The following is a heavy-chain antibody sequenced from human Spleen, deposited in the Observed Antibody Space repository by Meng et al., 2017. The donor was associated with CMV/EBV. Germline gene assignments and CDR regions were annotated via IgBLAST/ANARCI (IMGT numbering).Heavy chain of an antibody. CDR2: VNTKSGDT. CDR1: GYTFTDCY. V-gene: IGHV1-2*02. Sequence: ASVKVSCKASGYTFTDCYMHWVRQAPGQGLEWMGWVNTKSGDTSYAQNFQGRVTMTRDTSISTAYMELSRLKSDDTAVYYCGRESPPGDQLLLGNGMDVWGQGTTVTVSS. J-gene: IGHJ6*02. CDR3: GRESPPGDQLLLGNGMDV. D-gene: IGHD2-2*01.